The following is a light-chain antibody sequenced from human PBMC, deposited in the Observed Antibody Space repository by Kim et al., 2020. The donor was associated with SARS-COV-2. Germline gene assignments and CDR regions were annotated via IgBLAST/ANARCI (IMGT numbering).Light chain of an antibody. CDR1: SSDVGSYNR. V-gene: IGLV2-18*02. CDR2: EVS. J-gene: IGLJ1*01. Sequence: QSALTQPPSVSGSPGQSVTISCTGTSSDVGSYNRVSWYQQPPGTAPKLMIYEVSNRPSGVPDRFSGSKSGNTASLTISGLQAVDEADYYCSSYTSSSTFYYVFGTGTKVTVL. CDR3: SSYTSSSTFYYV.